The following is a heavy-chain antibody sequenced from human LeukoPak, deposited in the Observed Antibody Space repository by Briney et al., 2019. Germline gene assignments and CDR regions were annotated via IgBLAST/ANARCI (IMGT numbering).Heavy chain of an antibody. CDR2: IYTSGST. J-gene: IGHJ4*02. CDR1: GSSISSGSYY. Sequence: SQTLSLTCTVSGSSISSGSYYWSWIRQPAGKGLEWIGRIYTSGSTNYNPSLKSRVTISVDTSKNQFSLKLSSVTAADTAVYYCATPSRGYYDSSGYYYFDYWGQGTLVTVSS. D-gene: IGHD3-22*01. CDR3: ATPSRGYYDSSGYYYFDY. V-gene: IGHV4-61*02.